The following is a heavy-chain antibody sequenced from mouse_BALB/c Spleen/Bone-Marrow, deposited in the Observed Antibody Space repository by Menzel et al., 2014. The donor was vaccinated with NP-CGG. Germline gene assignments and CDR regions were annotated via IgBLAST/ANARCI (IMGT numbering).Heavy chain of an antibody. V-gene: IGHV1-54*03. CDR3: ARGGITTVVPYSMDY. J-gene: IGHJ4*01. CDR1: GYAFTNYL. Sequence: QVQLQQSGAELVGPGTSVKVSCKASGYAFTNYLIEWVKQRPGQGLEWIGVIDPRNGGTDYNEKFKGKAPLTADKSSSTAYMQLNSLTSGDSAVYFCARGGITTVVPYSMDYWGQGTSVNVST. D-gene: IGHD1-1*01. CDR2: IDPRNGGT.